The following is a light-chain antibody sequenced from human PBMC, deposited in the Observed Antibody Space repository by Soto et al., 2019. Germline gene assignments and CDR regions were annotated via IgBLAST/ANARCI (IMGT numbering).Light chain of an antibody. CDR2: GAS. CDR1: QSLSGN. Sequence: ERVMTQSPATLSVSPGERATLSCRATQSLSGNLAWYQQKPGQAPRLLIYGASVRATGIPARFSGSGSGTEFTLTISSLLSEDFAVYYCQQYNDWPRTFGQGTKV. V-gene: IGKV3-15*01. CDR3: QQYNDWPRT. J-gene: IGKJ1*01.